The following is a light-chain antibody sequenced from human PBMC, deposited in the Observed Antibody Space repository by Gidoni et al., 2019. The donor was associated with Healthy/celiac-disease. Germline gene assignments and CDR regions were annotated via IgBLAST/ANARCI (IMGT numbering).Light chain of an antibody. J-gene: IGKJ3*01. V-gene: IGKV1-39*01. Sequence: DIQMTQSPSYLSASVGDRVTITCRASQSISSYLNWYQLKPGKAPKLLIYAASSLQSGVPSRFSGSGSGTDFTLTISSLQPEDFATYYCQQSYRTPFTFGPGTKLDIK. CDR3: QQSYRTPFT. CDR1: QSISSY. CDR2: AAS.